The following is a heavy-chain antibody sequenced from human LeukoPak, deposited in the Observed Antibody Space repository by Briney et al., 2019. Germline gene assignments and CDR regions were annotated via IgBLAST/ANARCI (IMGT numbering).Heavy chain of an antibody. J-gene: IGHJ4*02. CDR3: ATGWFAPYYFDN. CDR1: GYTLTELS. V-gene: IGHV1-24*01. CDR2: FDPEDGET. Sequence: ASVKVSCKVSGYTLTELSMHWVRQAPGKGLEWMGGFDPEDGETIYAQKFQDRVTMTEDTSTDTVYMQLSSLRSEDTAVYYCATGWFAPYYFDNWGQGTLVTVSS. D-gene: IGHD2-15*01.